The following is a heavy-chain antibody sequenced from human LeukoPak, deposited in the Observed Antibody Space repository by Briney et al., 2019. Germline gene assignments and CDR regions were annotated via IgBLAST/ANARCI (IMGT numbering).Heavy chain of an antibody. CDR3: ARPYSISWELDS. J-gene: IGHJ5*01. CDR1: GFNFGAYW. D-gene: IGHD6-13*01. Sequence: GGSLRLSCASSGFNFGAYWMSWVRQAPGKGLEWVATIKQDESEKYYVDSVKGRFTISRDNARNSLYLQMNSLRAEDTAVYYCARPYSISWELDSWGQGTLVTVSS. V-gene: IGHV3-7*01. CDR2: IKQDESEK.